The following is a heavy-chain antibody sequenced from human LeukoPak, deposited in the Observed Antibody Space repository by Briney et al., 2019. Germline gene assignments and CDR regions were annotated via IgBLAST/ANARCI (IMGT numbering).Heavy chain of an antibody. CDR2: ISSSSSYI. Sequence: GGSLRLSCAASGFTFSSYSMNWVRQAPGKGLEWVSSISSSSSYIYYADSVKGRFTISRDNAKNSLYLQMNSLRAEDTAVYYCARAGIAAAGTPLFDYWGLGTLVTVSS. V-gene: IGHV3-21*01. J-gene: IGHJ4*02. D-gene: IGHD6-13*01. CDR3: ARAGIAAAGTPLFDY. CDR1: GFTFSSYS.